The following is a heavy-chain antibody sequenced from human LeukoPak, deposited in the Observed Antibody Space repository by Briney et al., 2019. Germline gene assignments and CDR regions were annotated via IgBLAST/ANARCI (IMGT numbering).Heavy chain of an antibody. CDR2: INHSGST. CDR3: ARGHEGVVVAATNWFDP. Sequence: SETLSLTCAVYGGSFSGCYWSWIRQPPGKGLEWIGEINHSGSTNYNPSLKSRVTISVDTSKNQFSLKLSSVTAADTAVYYCARGHEGVVVAATNWFDPWGQGTLVTVSS. CDR1: GGSFSGCY. D-gene: IGHD2-15*01. J-gene: IGHJ5*02. V-gene: IGHV4-34*01.